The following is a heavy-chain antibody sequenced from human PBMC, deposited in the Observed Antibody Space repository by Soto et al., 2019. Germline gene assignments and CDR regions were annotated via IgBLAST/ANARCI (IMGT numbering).Heavy chain of an antibody. V-gene: IGHV3-23*01. D-gene: IGHD6-19*01. CDR2: ISGSGGTT. CDR1: GFTFSSYA. CDR3: GKHPKPSSAWSLDY. Sequence: GGSLRLSCAASGFTFSSYAMSWVRQAPGKGLEWVSGISGSGGTTDYADSVKGRFTISRDNSKNTLYLEMNSLRAEDTAVYYCGKHPKPSSAWSLDYWGQGTLVTVSS. J-gene: IGHJ4*02.